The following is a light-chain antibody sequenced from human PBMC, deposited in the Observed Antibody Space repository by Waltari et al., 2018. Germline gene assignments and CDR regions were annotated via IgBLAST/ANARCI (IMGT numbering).Light chain of an antibody. Sequence: QAVLTQPSSLSASPGASASLTCTLRSDINVGTYRILWYQQKAGSPPQFLLKYTSDSNQQRGVGVPRRFSGSKDASANAGVLLISGLQSEDEGDYYCMIFYSSAWVFGGGTKLTVL. J-gene: IGLJ3*02. CDR2: YTSDSNQ. CDR1: SDINVGTYR. CDR3: MIFYSSAWV. V-gene: IGLV5-45*02.